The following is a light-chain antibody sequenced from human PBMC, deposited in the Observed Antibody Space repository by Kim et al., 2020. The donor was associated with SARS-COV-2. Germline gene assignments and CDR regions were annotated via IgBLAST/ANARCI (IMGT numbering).Light chain of an antibody. J-gene: IGLJ2*01. V-gene: IGLV3-1*01. CDR1: KLGEGY. Sequence: SVSPGQTVTLTCSGDKLGEGYSAWYQQKAGQSPILVIYHDNKRPSGIPERFSGSNSGNTATLTISGAQAVGEADYYCQAWDSDVIFGGGTQLTVL. CDR2: HDN. CDR3: QAWDSDVI.